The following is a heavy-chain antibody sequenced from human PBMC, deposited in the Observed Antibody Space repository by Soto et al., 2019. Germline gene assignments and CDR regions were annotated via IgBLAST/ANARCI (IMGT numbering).Heavy chain of an antibody. D-gene: IGHD5-18*01. CDR1: GFTFSSYW. J-gene: IGHJ4*02. Sequence: GGSLRLSCAASGFTFSSYWMSWVRQAPGKGLEWVANIKPDGSQKWYVDSVKGRFTISRDNAKNSLYLQMNSLRDEDTAVYYCARDRTWMDTAMELDYWGQGTLVTVSS. CDR2: IKPDGSQK. V-gene: IGHV3-7*01. CDR3: ARDRTWMDTAMELDY.